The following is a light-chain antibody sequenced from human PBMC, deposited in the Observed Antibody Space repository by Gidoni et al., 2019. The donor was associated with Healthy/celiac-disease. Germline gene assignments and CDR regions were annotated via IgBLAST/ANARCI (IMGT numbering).Light chain of an antibody. Sequence: SYELTQPPSVSVSTGQTASITCSGDKLGDKYTCWYQQKPGQSPVLVIYQDTKRPSGIPERFSGSNSGNTATLTISGTQAMDEADYYCQAWDSSTAYVVFGGGTKLTVL. CDR1: KLGDKY. J-gene: IGLJ2*01. V-gene: IGLV3-1*01. CDR3: QAWDSSTAYVV. CDR2: QDT.